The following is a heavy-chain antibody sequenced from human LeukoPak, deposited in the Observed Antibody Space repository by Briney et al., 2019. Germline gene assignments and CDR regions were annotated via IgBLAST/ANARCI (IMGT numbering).Heavy chain of an antibody. V-gene: IGHV1-2*02. Sequence: ASVTVSCKASGYTFTGYYMHGVRQAPGQGLEWMGWINPNSGGTNYAQKFQGRVTMTRDTSISTAYMELSRLRSDDTAVYYCAREGRYSSSGDYWGQGTLVTVSS. CDR3: AREGRYSSSGDY. CDR1: GYTFTGYY. D-gene: IGHD6-6*01. CDR2: INPNSGGT. J-gene: IGHJ4*02.